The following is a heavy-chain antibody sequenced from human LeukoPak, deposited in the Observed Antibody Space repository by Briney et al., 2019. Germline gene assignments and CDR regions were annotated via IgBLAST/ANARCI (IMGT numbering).Heavy chain of an antibody. CDR1: GYTFTSYA. D-gene: IGHD2-15*01. Sequence: ASVKVSCKASGYTFTSYAMHWVRQAPGQRLEWMGWINAGNGNTKYSQKFQGRVTITRDTSASTAYMELSSLRSEDTAVYYCAKDVSIVVVAAATLDYWGQGTLVTVSS. CDR2: INAGNGNT. J-gene: IGHJ4*02. V-gene: IGHV1-3*01. CDR3: AKDVSIVVVAAATLDY.